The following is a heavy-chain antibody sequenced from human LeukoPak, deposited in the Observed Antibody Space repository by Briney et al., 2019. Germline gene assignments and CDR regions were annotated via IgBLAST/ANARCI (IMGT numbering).Heavy chain of an antibody. J-gene: IGHJ3*02. V-gene: IGHV4-31*03. CDR2: IYYSGST. Sequence: SQTLSLTSTLPVGSIISGGYYSSWIRHHPRKCLECILFIYYSGSTYYSPCLKSRVTMSVDTSKNRFYLKLSSVTEADTAVYYCARAHYDFWSGSGGGAFDIWGQGTMVTVSS. CDR3: ARAHYDFWSGSGGGAFDI. D-gene: IGHD3-3*01. CDR1: VGSIISGGYY.